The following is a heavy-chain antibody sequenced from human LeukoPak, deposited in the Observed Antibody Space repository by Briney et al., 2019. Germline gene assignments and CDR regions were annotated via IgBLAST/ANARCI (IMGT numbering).Heavy chain of an antibody. CDR2: ISSSSSYI. J-gene: IGHJ4*02. CDR1: GFTFSSYS. CDR3: ARVSTSRDTPDY. D-gene: IGHD2-2*01. V-gene: IGHV3-21*01. Sequence: GGSLRLSCAASGFTFSSYSMNWVRQAPGKGLEWVSSISSSSSYIYYADSVKGRFTISRDNAKNSLYLQMNSLRAEDTAVYYCARVSTSRDTPDYWGQGTLVTVSS.